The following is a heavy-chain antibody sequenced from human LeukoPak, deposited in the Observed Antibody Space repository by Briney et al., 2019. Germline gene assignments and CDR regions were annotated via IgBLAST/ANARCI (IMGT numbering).Heavy chain of an antibody. CDR2: INHSGGT. Sequence: PSDTLSLTCAVYGGSFSGYYWSWIRQPPGKGLEWMGEINHSGGTNYNPSLKSRVTKSVDKSKNQFYLKLSSVTAAETAVYYCARGLRIAAAGTSWFDPWGQGTLVTVSS. D-gene: IGHD6-13*01. CDR1: GGSFSGYY. CDR3: ARGLRIAAAGTSWFDP. V-gene: IGHV4-34*01. J-gene: IGHJ5*02.